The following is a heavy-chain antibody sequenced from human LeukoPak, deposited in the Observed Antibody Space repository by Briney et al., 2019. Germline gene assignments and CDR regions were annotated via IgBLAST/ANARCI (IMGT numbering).Heavy chain of an antibody. CDR3: TSPEGGTYYFDY. J-gene: IGHJ4*02. D-gene: IGHD1-26*01. Sequence: GGSVRLSCADSGFMFGEYSISWVRQAPGRGLEWVGFIRSKTYGGTAQYAASVKGRFTISRDDSRSSAYLQMNNLKTEDTAVYFCTSPEGGTYYFDYWGQGTLVTVSS. CDR1: GFMFGEYS. V-gene: IGHV3-49*04. CDR2: IRSKTYGGTA.